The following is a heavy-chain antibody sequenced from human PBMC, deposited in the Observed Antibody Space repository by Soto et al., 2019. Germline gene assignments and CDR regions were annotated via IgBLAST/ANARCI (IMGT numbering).Heavy chain of an antibody. V-gene: IGHV3-9*01. CDR2: ISWNGDAT. J-gene: IGHJ4*02. Sequence: EVQLVESGGGLVQPGRSLRLSCAASGFTFDDYAIHWVRQAPGKGLEWVSGISWNGDATGYADSVQGRFIISRDNAKNSLYLQMNSLRNEDTAIYYCANLPLSGSGFDCWGQGTLVTVSS. CDR1: GFTFDDYA. CDR3: ANLPLSGSGFDC. D-gene: IGHD3-10*01.